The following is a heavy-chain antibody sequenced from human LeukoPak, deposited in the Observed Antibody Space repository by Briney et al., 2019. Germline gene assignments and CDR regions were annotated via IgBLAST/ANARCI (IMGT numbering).Heavy chain of an antibody. V-gene: IGHV3-74*01. CDR2: ITTDGSST. J-gene: IGHJ4*02. D-gene: IGHD2-8*01. CDR1: VFTFTRFW. CDR3: AKCEGGWDTLDGLFDY. Sequence: GGSLRLSCVDSVFTFTRFWMHWVRQAPGEGLVWVSHITTDGSSTSYAHSVRGGFTISRDNAKLTLYMQMNSLTAEDTAVYYCAKCEGGWDTLDGLFDYWGQGTLVTVSS.